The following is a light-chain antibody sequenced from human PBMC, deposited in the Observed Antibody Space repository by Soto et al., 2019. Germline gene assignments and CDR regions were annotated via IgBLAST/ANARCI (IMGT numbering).Light chain of an antibody. CDR2: EAA. Sequence: DIQMTQSPSTLSASVGDRVTITCRVSQYFHNYLAWYQQKPGEAPKLLIYEAANLESGVPSRFSGSGTGTEFTLTISSLQPDDFATYYCQQSNNYPWTFGQGTRVEI. CDR3: QQSNNYPWT. J-gene: IGKJ1*01. CDR1: QYFHNY. V-gene: IGKV1-5*03.